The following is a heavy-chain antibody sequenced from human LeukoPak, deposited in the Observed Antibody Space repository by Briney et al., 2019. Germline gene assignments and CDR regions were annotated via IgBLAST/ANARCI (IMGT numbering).Heavy chain of an antibody. Sequence: SETLSLTCAVYGGSFSGYYWSWIRQPPGKGLEWIGEINHSGSTNYNPSLKSRVTISVDTSKNQFSLKLSSVTAADTAVYYCARAPTIGGYDPTGNFDYWGQGTLVTVSS. V-gene: IGHV4-34*01. J-gene: IGHJ4*02. CDR2: INHSGST. D-gene: IGHD5-12*01. CDR1: GGSFSGYY. CDR3: ARAPTIGGYDPTGNFDY.